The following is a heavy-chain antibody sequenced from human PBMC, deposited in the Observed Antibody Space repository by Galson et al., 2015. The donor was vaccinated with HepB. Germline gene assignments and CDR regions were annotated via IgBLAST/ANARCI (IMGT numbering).Heavy chain of an antibody. D-gene: IGHD2-2*01. J-gene: IGHJ4*02. CDR3: AGAGYCRSTDFFFAY. V-gene: IGHV6-1*01. CDR1: GDSVSGNIVS. CDR2: TYFRSKWYY. Sequence: CAISGDSVSGNIVSWNWLRQSPSRGLEWLGRTYFRSKWYYVYAVSVKSRITINPDTSENQFSLQLHSVTPEDTAVYYCAGAGYCRSTDFFFAYWGQGTLVTVSS.